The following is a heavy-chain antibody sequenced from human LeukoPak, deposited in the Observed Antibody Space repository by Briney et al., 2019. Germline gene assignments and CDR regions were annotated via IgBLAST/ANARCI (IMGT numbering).Heavy chain of an antibody. CDR3: ARSLKVTIFGVAAPHYYYYGMDV. J-gene: IGHJ6*02. Sequence: ASVKDSCKASGYTFTGYYMHWVRQAPGQGLEWMGWINPNSGGTNYAQKFQGWVTMTRDTSISTAYMELSRLRSDDTAVYYCARSLKVTIFGVAAPHYYYYGMDVWGQGTTVTVSS. D-gene: IGHD3-3*01. CDR1: GYTFTGYY. CDR2: INPNSGGT. V-gene: IGHV1-2*04.